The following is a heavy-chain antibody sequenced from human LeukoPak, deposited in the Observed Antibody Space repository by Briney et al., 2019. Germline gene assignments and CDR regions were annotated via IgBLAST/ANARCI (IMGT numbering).Heavy chain of an antibody. CDR2: ISSSSSYI. D-gene: IGHD4-17*01. CDR1: GFTFSSYS. V-gene: IGHV3-21*01. CDR3: ARDSGDYGDYVLSGY. Sequence: GGSLRLSCAASGFTFSSYSMNWVRQAPGKGLEWVSSISSSSSYIYYADSVKGRFTISRDNSKNTLYLQMNSLRAEDTAVYYCARDSGDYGDYVLSGYWGQGTLVTVSS. J-gene: IGHJ4*02.